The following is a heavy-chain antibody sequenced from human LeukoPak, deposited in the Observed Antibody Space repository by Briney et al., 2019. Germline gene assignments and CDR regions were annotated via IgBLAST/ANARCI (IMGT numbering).Heavy chain of an antibody. Sequence: GGSLRLSCAASGFTFSSYAMSWVRQAPGKGLEWVSGISGSGGSTYYADSVKGRLTISRDNSKNTLYLQMNSLRAEDTAVYYCAKASDIVVVPAARFDYWGQGTLVTVSS. CDR2: ISGSGGST. CDR3: AKASDIVVVPAARFDY. V-gene: IGHV3-23*01. J-gene: IGHJ4*02. D-gene: IGHD2-2*01. CDR1: GFTFSSYA.